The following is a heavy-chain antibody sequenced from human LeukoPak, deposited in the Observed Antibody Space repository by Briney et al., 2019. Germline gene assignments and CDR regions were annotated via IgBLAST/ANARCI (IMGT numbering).Heavy chain of an antibody. J-gene: IGHJ4*02. Sequence: GKSLRLSCVASGFSYSTHGMHWVPQARAKGREWVADIWHDGRSIYNEDSVKGRFTISRDTSENTVYLQMNSLRAEDTAVYYCAKGFSTLRVNYFDDWGQGTPVTVSS. CDR3: AKGFSTLRVNYFDD. CDR2: IWHDGRSI. D-gene: IGHD2-2*01. V-gene: IGHV3-33*06. CDR1: GFSYSTHG.